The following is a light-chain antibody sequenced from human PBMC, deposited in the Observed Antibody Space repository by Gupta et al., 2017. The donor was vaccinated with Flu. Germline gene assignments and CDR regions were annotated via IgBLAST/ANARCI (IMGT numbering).Light chain of an antibody. Sequence: SFVLIQPPSVFVASGQTARVTCGGNNIGSISVHWYLQLPGQAPVLVICDDRDRPSRIPDRFSGSDSGNTATLTISRVEAGDEADDYYQVWDTNSGHWVFGGGTKLTVL. J-gene: IGLJ3*02. CDR2: DDR. CDR3: QVWDTNSGHWV. V-gene: IGLV3-21*02. CDR1: NIGSIS.